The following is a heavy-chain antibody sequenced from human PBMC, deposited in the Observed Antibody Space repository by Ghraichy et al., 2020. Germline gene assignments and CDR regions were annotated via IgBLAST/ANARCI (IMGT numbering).Heavy chain of an antibody. CDR3: ANGGPPLGSYMGYYYGMDV. Sequence: GGSLRLSCAASGFTFSSYAMSWVRQAPGKGLEWVSAISGSGGSTYYADSVKGRFTISRDNSKNTLYLQMNSLRAEDTAVYYCANGGPPLGSYMGYYYGMDVWGQGTTVTVSS. CDR1: GFTFSSYA. D-gene: IGHD3-16*01. V-gene: IGHV3-23*01. J-gene: IGHJ6*02. CDR2: ISGSGGST.